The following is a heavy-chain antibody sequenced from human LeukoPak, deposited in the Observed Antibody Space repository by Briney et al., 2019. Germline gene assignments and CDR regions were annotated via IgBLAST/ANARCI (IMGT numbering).Heavy chain of an antibody. CDR1: GGSFSGYY. V-gene: IGHV4-34*01. CDR2: INRSGST. CDR3: ARGPYYDFSSGYYGAYYFDY. J-gene: IGHJ4*02. Sequence: SETLSLTCAVYGGSFSGYYWSWIRQPPGKGLEWIGEINRSGSTNYNPSLKSRVTISVDTSKNQFSLKLSSVTAADTAVYYCARGPYYDFSSGYYGAYYFDYWGQGTLVTVSS. D-gene: IGHD3-3*01.